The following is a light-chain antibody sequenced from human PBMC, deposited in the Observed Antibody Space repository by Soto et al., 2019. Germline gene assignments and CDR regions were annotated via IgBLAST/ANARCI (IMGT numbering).Light chain of an antibody. CDR3: QQYDSSLT. Sequence: SVLTQSPGTLSLSTGERATLSCRASQSVSSNYLAWYQQKPGQAPRLLIYGASSRATGIPDRFSGSGSATDFTLTISRLEPEDFAVYYFQQYDSSLTFGGGNKVEIK. J-gene: IGKJ4*01. V-gene: IGKV3-20*01. CDR2: GAS. CDR1: QSVSSNY.